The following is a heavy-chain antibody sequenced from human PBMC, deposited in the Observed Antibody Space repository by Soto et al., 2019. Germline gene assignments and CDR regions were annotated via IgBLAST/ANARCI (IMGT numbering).Heavy chain of an antibody. V-gene: IGHV4-30-2*01. CDR1: GGSISSGGYS. J-gene: IGHJ4*02. Sequence: PSETLSLTCAVSGGSISSGGYSWSWIRQPPGKGLEWIGYIYHGGNSYYTPSLKSRVTISIDSSQNQFSLKLSSVTAADTAVYYCAREFGYYFDYWGQGTLVTVSS. CDR2: IYHGGNS. D-gene: IGHD3-10*01. CDR3: AREFGYYFDY.